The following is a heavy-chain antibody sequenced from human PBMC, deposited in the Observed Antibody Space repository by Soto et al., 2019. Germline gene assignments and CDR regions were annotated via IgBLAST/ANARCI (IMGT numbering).Heavy chain of an antibody. Sequence: QVQLVESGGGVVQPGRSLRLFCAASGFTFSSYGMHWVRQAPGKGLDRVAVIWYDGSNKYYSDYVNGRFTTFRDNSKNTQYQQLYSLRSEDTAVFYCARARRDGEYPWDYYYGMDVWGQGTTVTVSS. J-gene: IGHJ6*02. D-gene: IGHD4-17*01. CDR2: IWYDGSNK. CDR1: GFTFSSYG. CDR3: ARARRDGEYPWDYYYGMDV. V-gene: IGHV3-33*01.